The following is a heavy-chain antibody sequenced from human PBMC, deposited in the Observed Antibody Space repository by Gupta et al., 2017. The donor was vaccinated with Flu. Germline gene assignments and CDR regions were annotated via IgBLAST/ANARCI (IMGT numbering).Heavy chain of an antibody. CDR3: ARGAQWEAFVDY. V-gene: IGHV1-18*01. Sequence: FSSYGTGWGRQAPGQGLEWMGWITTCNGKTNYAQKIQGRVTMTTDTSTSTAYMELRSRRSDDTAVYYCARGAQWEAFVDYWGQGTLVTVSS. D-gene: IGHD1-26*01. CDR2: ITTCNGKT. J-gene: IGHJ4*02. CDR1: FSSYG.